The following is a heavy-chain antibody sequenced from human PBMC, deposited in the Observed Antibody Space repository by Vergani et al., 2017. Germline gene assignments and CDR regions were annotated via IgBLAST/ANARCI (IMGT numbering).Heavy chain of an antibody. CDR3: AREVIGIFGFDP. V-gene: IGHV3-21*01. CDR2: ISSSSSYI. D-gene: IGHD1-14*01. Sequence: EVQLVESGGGLVKPGGSLRLSCAASGFTFSSYSMNWVRQAPGKGLEWVSSISSSSSYIYYADSVKGRFTISRDNAKNSLYLQMNSLRAEDTAVYYCAREVIGIFGFDPWAREPWSPSPQ. CDR1: GFTFSSYS. J-gene: IGHJ5*02.